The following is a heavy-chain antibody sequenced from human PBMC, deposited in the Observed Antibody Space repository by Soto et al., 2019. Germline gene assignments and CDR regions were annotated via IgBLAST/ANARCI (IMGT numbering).Heavy chain of an antibody. D-gene: IGHD5-12*01. J-gene: IGHJ4*02. CDR1: GFTFSSYA. CDR2: ISYDGSNK. Sequence: QVQLVESGGGVVQPGRSLRLSCAASGFTFSSYAMHWVRQAPGKGLEWVAVISYDGSNKYYADSVKGRFTISRDNSKNTLYLQMNSLRAEDTAVYYCAKGDGYNGVDYWGQGTLVTVSS. CDR3: AKGDGYNGVDY. V-gene: IGHV3-30*18.